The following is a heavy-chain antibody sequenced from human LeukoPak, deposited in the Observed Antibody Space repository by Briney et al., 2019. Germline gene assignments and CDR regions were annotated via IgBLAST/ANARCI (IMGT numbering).Heavy chain of an antibody. D-gene: IGHD3-3*01. CDR2: IYGGGIT. Sequence: PGGSLRLSCAASGFSVSADYMNWVRQAPGKGLEWVSVIYGGGITYYADSVKGRFTISRDISKNTLNLQMNSLRAEDTAVYYCADTDFWSGYYMPSEGSYWGQGTLVTVSS. J-gene: IGHJ4*02. CDR3: ADTDFWSGYYMPSEGSY. CDR1: GFSVSADY. V-gene: IGHV3-66*01.